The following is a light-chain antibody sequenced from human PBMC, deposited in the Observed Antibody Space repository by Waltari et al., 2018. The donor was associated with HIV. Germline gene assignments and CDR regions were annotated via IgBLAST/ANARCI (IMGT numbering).Light chain of an antibody. CDR1: NSDISDYNY. Sequence: QSALTQSPSASGSPGQSVNISCSGANSDISDYNYVSWYQQHSDRPPKLIIFEVTKRPSGVPGRFSGSKSGNTASLFVSGLQPEDDATYFCSSFAGTHKLFGGGTKLTVL. CDR3: SSFAGTHKL. CDR2: EVT. J-gene: IGLJ2*01. V-gene: IGLV2-8*01.